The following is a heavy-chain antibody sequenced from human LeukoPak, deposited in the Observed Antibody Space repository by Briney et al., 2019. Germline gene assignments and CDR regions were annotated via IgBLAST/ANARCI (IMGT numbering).Heavy chain of an antibody. Sequence: SETLSLTCAVYGGSFSGYYWSWVRQPPGKGLEWIGEINHSGSTNYNPSLKSRVTISVDTSKHHFSLKLSSVTAADTAVYYCASPVAHDAFDIWGQGTMVTVSS. CDR3: ASPVAHDAFDI. CDR2: INHSGST. J-gene: IGHJ3*02. CDR1: GGSFSGYY. V-gene: IGHV4-34*01. D-gene: IGHD4-23*01.